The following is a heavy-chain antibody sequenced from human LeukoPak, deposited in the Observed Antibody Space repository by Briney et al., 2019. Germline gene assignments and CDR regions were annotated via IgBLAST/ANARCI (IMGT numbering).Heavy chain of an antibody. J-gene: IGHJ4*02. CDR3: ASPGEKDSYFAY. V-gene: IGHV1-46*01. D-gene: IGHD3-16*01. Sequence: ASVKVSCKASGYTFTSYYMHWVRQAPGQGLEWMGIINPSGGSTSSAQKFQGRVTMTRDPSTSTVYMELSSLRSEDTAVYYCASPGEKDSYFAYWGQGTLVTVSS. CDR2: INPSGGST. CDR1: GYTFTSYY.